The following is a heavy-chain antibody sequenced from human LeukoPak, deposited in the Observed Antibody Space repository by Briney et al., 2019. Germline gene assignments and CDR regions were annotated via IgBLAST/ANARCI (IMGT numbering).Heavy chain of an antibody. CDR2: ISSSSSTI. D-gene: IGHD6-19*01. CDR1: GFTFSSYS. Sequence: GGSLRLSCAASGFTFSSYSMNWVRQAPGKGLEWVSYISSSSSTIYYADSVKGRFTISRDNSKNTLYLQMNSLRAEDTAVYYCAKDQGYSSGWFPSPYLDYWGQGTLVTVSS. J-gene: IGHJ4*02. V-gene: IGHV3-48*01. CDR3: AKDQGYSSGWFPSPYLDY.